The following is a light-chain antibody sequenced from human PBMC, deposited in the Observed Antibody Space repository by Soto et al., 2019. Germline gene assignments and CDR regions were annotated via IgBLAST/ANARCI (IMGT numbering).Light chain of an antibody. CDR2: GAS. Sequence: EIVLTQSPGTLSLSPGERATLSCRASQSVSNNYLTWYQQKPGQAPRLRIYGASSRATGIPDRFSGYGSGTDFTLTISRLEPEDFAVYYCLQYGSSPRTFGQGPKVEI. V-gene: IGKV3-20*01. CDR3: LQYGSSPRT. J-gene: IGKJ1*01. CDR1: QSVSNNY.